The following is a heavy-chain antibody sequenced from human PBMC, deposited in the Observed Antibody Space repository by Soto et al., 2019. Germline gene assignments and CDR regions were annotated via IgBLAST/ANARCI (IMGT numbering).Heavy chain of an antibody. V-gene: IGHV3-21*01. CDR3: ARDGGSSYGSFDY. J-gene: IGHJ4*02. D-gene: IGHD5-18*01. CDR2: ISSSSSYI. CDR1: GFTFSSYS. Sequence: PGGSLRLSCAASGFTFSSYSMNWVRQAPGKGLEWVSSISSSSSYIYYADSVKGRFTISRDNAKNTLYLQMNSLRAEDTAVYYCARDGGSSYGSFDYWGQGTLVTVSS.